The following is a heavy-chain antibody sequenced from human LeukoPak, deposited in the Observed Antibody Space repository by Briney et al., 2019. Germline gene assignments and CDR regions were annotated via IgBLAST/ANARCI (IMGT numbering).Heavy chain of an antibody. CDR3: ARSIAAAFYYYGMDV. D-gene: IGHD6-13*01. J-gene: IGHJ6*02. Sequence: SETLSLTCTVFGGSISSYYWSWIRQPPGKGLEWIGYIYYSGSTNYNPSLKSRVTISVDTSKNQFSLKLSSVTAADTAVYYCARSIAAAFYYYGMDVWGQGTTVTVSS. CDR2: IYYSGST. V-gene: IGHV4-59*08. CDR1: GGSISSYY.